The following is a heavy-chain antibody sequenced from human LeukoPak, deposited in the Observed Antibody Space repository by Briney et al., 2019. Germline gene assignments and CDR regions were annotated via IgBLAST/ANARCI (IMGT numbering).Heavy chain of an antibody. J-gene: IGHJ4*02. Sequence: SDPLSLTCTVSGRPLSRYHWRCMRRPPRKALECVGYIHYSGNSNFNPPLKGRVHQSVEPSKNQFSLKLSSVTAADTAVYYCARAGYTYADYWGQGTLVTVSS. D-gene: IGHD5-18*01. V-gene: IGHV4-59*07. CDR1: GRPLSRYH. CDR3: ARAGYTYADY. CDR2: IHYSGNS.